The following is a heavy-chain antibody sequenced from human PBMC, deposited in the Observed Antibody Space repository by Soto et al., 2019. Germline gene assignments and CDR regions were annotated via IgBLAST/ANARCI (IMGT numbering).Heavy chain of an antibody. CDR1: GFSFNTYV. D-gene: IGHD2-21*01. V-gene: IGHV3-30*18. CDR3: AKGLALMADH. J-gene: IGHJ4*02. Sequence: LRLSCTDSGFSFNTYVMDWVRQAPGKGLEWVARILYDGGKEYYADPVKGRFTISRDNSKNTLYLQMDRLRVEDTAVYFCAKGLALMADHWGQGTPVTVSS. CDR2: ILYDGGKE.